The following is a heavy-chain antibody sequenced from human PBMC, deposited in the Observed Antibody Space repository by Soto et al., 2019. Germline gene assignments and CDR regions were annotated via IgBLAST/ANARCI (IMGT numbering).Heavy chain of an antibody. J-gene: IGHJ4*02. CDR2: INPYGGAA. V-gene: IGHV1-46*01. D-gene: IGHD3-22*01. Sequence: QVQLVQSGAEVKKPGASVKVSCKASGYTFTSTWMHWVRQAPGQGLEWMGIINPYGGAATYAEKFQGRVTMTRDTSTATDYIELSSLRSEDTAMYYCARERPHSSAYWWLDYWGQGTQVTVSS. CDR1: GYTFTSTW. CDR3: ARERPHSSAYWWLDY.